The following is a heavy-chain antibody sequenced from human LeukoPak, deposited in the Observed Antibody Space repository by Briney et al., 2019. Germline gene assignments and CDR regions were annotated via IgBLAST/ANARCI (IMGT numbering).Heavy chain of an antibody. V-gene: IGHV3-48*01. J-gene: IGHJ4*02. Sequence: GGSLRLSCAASGFTFSSYSMNWVRQAPGKGLEWVSYISSSSSTIYYADSVKGRFTISRDNAKNSLYLQMNSLRADDTAVYYCARDAPLDTHKNVDTAMVTLTLGYWGQGTLVTVSS. CDR2: ISSSSSTI. D-gene: IGHD5-18*01. CDR1: GFTFSSYS. CDR3: ARDAPLDTHKNVDTAMVTLTLGY.